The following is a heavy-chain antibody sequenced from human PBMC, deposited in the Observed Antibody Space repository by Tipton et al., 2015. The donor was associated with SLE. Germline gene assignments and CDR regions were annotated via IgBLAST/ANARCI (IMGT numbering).Heavy chain of an antibody. Sequence: SLRLSCAASGFTFSSYAMHWVRQAPGKGLEWVAVISYDGSNKYYADSVKGRFTISRDNSKNTLYLQMNSLRAEDTAVYYCAGHPSMAVAGPLGCWGQGTLVTVAS. D-gene: IGHD6-19*01. V-gene: IGHV3-30*04. CDR3: AGHPSMAVAGPLGC. CDR2: ISYDGSNK. CDR1: GFTFSSYA. J-gene: IGHJ4*02.